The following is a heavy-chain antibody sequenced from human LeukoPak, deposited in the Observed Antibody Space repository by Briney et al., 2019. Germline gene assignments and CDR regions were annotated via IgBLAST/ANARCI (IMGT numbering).Heavy chain of an antibody. CDR2: IYHSEYT. J-gene: IGHJ4*02. CDR3: ARVFGSSWEYYFDY. V-gene: IGHV4-4*02. D-gene: IGHD6-13*01. Sequence: PSETLSLTCAVSGGSISSSNWWSWVRQPPGKGLEWIGEIYHSEYTNYNPSLKSRVTISIDKSKNQFSLKLSSVTAADTAVYYCARVFGSSWEYYFDYWGQGTLVTVSS. CDR1: GGSISSSNW.